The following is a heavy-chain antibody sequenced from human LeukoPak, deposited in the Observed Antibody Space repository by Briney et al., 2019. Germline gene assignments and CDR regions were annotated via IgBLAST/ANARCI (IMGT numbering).Heavy chain of an antibody. CDR1: GFALSNYI. J-gene: IGHJ4*02. Sequence: GGSLRLSCEASGFALSNYIMNWVRQAPGKGLEWISYISISSSTIYYRDSVKGRFTISRDNAKNSLYLQMNSLRAEDTALYYCAKDSCSGGSCYSSFDYWGQGTLVTVSS. D-gene: IGHD2-15*01. V-gene: IGHV3-48*04. CDR2: ISISSSTI. CDR3: AKDSCSGGSCYSSFDY.